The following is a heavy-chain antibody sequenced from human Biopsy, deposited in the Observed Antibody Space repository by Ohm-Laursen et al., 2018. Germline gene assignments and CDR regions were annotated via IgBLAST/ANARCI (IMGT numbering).Heavy chain of an antibody. CDR2: INQSGST. D-gene: IGHD4-17*01. CDR3: ARHGVYGDLRMDY. Sequence: GTLSLTWVVFGRTFSDYRWTWIRQPPGKGLEWIGQINQSGSTNYNPSLKSRVTISVDTSKNQFSLKLYSLTAADTAVYYCARHGVYGDLRMDYWGQGTLVTVSS. CDR1: GRTFSDYR. J-gene: IGHJ4*02. V-gene: IGHV4-34*01.